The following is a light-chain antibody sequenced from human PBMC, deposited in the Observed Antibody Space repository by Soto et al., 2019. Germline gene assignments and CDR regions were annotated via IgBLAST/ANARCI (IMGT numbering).Light chain of an antibody. CDR1: QSVRSNY. Sequence: EILLTQSPATLSLSPGERATLSCGASQSVRSNYLAWYQQKPGLAPRLLIYDASIRATGIPDRFSGSGSGTDFTLTISRLEPEGFAVYYCQQYDISPITFGQGTRLDIK. J-gene: IGKJ5*01. V-gene: IGKV3D-20*01. CDR2: DAS. CDR3: QQYDISPIT.